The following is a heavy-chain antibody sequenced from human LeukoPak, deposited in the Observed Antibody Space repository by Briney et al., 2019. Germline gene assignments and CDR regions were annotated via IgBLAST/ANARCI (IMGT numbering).Heavy chain of an antibody. CDR3: ARLLRLEFPYYYYGMDV. CDR1: GGSISSYY. D-gene: IGHD5-12*01. Sequence: PSETLSLTCTVSGGSISSYYWSWIRQPPGEGLEWIAYISDIGSINYNPSLKSRVTISLDTSKNQFSLKLSSVTAADTAVYYCARLLRLEFPYYYYGMDVWGQGTTVTVSS. J-gene: IGHJ6*02. V-gene: IGHV4-59*08. CDR2: ISDIGSI.